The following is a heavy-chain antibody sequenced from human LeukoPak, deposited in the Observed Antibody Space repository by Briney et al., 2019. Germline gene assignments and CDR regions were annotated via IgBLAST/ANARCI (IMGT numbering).Heavy chain of an antibody. CDR3: ARGDLWFGEPYDAFDI. Sequence: GGSLRLSCAASGLTFSRDWMGWVRQAPGKGLEWVAHIRQDGGETYYGDSVKGRFIISRDNAKNSLFLQMNRLRAEDTAVYYCARGDLWFGEPYDAFDIWGQGTMVTVSS. CDR2: IRQDGGET. V-gene: IGHV3-7*01. J-gene: IGHJ3*02. D-gene: IGHD3-10*01. CDR1: GLTFSRDW.